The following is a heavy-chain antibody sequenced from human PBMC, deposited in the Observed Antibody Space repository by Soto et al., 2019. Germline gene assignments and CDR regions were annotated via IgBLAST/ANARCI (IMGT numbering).Heavy chain of an antibody. J-gene: IGHJ6*02. D-gene: IGHD2-8*01. V-gene: IGHV3-49*05. CDR3: TRTTNFRGYYYYGMDV. CDR1: GFTFGDYA. Sequence: KPGGSLRLSCTASGFTFGDYAMSWFRQAPGKGLEWVGFIRSKAYGGTTEYAASVKGRFTISRDDSKSIAYLQMNSLKTEDTAVYYCTRTTNFRGYYYYGMDVWGQGTTVTVSS. CDR2: IRSKAYGGTT.